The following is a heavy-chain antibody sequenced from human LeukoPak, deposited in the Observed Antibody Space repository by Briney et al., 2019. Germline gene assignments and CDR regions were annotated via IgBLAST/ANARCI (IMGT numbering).Heavy chain of an antibody. CDR2: IYTNGKT. J-gene: IGHJ4*02. CDR3: ARGEYYYETSDYWYYFDY. CDR1: GGAVTSGSHY. D-gene: IGHD3-22*01. V-gene: IGHV4-61*02. Sequence: PSETLSLTCTVSGGAVTSGSHYWSWIRQPAGKGLEWIGRIYTNGKTHYNPSLKSRVLMSLDTSKNQVSLELSSVTAADTAVYYCARGEYYYETSDYWYYFDYWGQGTKVIVSS.